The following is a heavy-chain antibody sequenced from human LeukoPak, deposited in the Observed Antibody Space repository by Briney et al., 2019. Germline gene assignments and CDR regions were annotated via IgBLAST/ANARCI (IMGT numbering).Heavy chain of an antibody. CDR2: ISGSDDNT. J-gene: IGHJ4*02. Sequence: GGSLRLSCAASGFTFNNYAMSWVRQPRGKGRDWLSTISGSDDNTYYADSGKGRFTISRDISKNTLYLQMNSLRADDTALYYCANDFDHWGQGTLVTVSS. CDR1: GFTFNNYA. CDR3: ANDFDH. V-gene: IGHV3-23*01.